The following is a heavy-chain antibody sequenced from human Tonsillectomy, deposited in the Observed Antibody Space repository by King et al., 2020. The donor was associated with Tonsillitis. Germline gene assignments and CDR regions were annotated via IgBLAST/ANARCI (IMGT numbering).Heavy chain of an antibody. CDR2: ISYDGSKK. Sequence: VQLVESGGGVVQPGRSLRLSCAASGFTFSSYAMHWVRQAPGKGLEWVTVISYDGSKKFYADSVKGRFTISRDNSKNTLYLQMNSLRPEDTAVYYCATGNWRDGYFDLWGRGTLVTVSS. V-gene: IGHV3-30*04. CDR1: GFTFSSYA. J-gene: IGHJ2*01. CDR3: ATGNWRDGYFDL. D-gene: IGHD1-1*01.